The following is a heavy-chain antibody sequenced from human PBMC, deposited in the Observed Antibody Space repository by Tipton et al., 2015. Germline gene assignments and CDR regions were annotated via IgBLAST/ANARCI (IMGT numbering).Heavy chain of an antibody. CDR3: ARDFGAVASYYYYYGMDV. CDR1: GGSISSGSYY. Sequence: TLSLTCIVSGGSISSGSYYWSWIRQPAGKGLEWIGRIYTSGSIDYNPSLRSRVSISLDTSKEQVSLRLSSVTAAGTAVYYCARDFGAVASYYYYYGMDVWGQGTTVTVTS. V-gene: IGHV4-61*02. J-gene: IGHJ6*02. D-gene: IGHD6-19*01. CDR2: IYTSGSI.